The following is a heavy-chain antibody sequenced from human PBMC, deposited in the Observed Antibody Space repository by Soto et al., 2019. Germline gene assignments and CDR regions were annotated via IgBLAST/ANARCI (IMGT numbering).Heavy chain of an antibody. CDR2: ISGSTSGT. CDR1: GFAFSSYA. D-gene: IGHD3-16*02. CDR3: AKDRGFIDPFDY. J-gene: IGHJ4*02. V-gene: IGHV3-23*01. Sequence: GGSLRLSCAASGFAFSSYAMSWVRQAPGKGLEWVSSISGSTSGTYYADAVKGRFTISRDNSNNTLYLQMNSLRAEDTAVYYWAKDRGFIDPFDYWGQGALVTVPS.